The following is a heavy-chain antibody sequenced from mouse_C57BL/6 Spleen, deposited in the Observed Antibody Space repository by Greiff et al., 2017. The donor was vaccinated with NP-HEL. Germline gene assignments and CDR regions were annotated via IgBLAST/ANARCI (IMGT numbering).Heavy chain of an antibody. J-gene: IGHJ1*03. CDR1: GYAFSSSW. V-gene: IGHV1-82*01. CDR3: AREDYGSGYFDV. D-gene: IGHD1-1*01. Sequence: VKLQQSGPELVKPGASVKISCKASGYAFSSSWMNWVKQRPGKGLEWIGRIYPGDGDTNYNGKFKGKATLTADKSSSTAYMQLSSLTSEDSAVYFCAREDYGSGYFDVWGTGTTVTVSS. CDR2: IYPGDGDT.